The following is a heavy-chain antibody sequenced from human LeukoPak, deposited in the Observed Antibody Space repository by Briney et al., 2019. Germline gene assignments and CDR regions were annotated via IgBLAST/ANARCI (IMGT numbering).Heavy chain of an antibody. CDR3: TRGHNWVYYFDY. Sequence: GGSLRLSCTASGFTFGDYAMSWVRQAPGKGLEWVGFIRSKAYGGTTEYAASVKGRFTISRDDSKSIAYLQMNSLKTEDTAVYYCTRGHNWVYYFDYWGQGTLVTVSS. V-gene: IGHV3-49*04. CDR2: IRSKAYGGTT. D-gene: IGHD1-20*01. CDR1: GFTFGDYA. J-gene: IGHJ4*02.